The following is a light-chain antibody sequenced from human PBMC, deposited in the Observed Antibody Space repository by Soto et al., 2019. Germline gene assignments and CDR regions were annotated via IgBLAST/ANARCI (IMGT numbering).Light chain of an antibody. CDR3: CSYAGSYTVL. CDR1: SSDVGGYNY. V-gene: IGLV2-11*01. J-gene: IGLJ2*01. CDR2: DVS. Sequence: QSVLTQPRSVSGSPGQSVTISCTGTSSDVGGYNYVSWYQQHPGKAPKLMIYDVSKRPSGVPDRFSGSKSGNTASLTISGLQVEDEAGYYCCSYAGSYTVLFGGGTKVTVL.